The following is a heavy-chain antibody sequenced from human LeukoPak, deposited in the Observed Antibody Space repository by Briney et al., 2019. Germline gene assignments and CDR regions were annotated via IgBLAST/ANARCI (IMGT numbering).Heavy chain of an antibody. D-gene: IGHD2-15*01. Sequence: ETLSLTCSVSGGSISTYWWSWIRQSPGKGLEWVSGINWNGGSTGYADSVKGRFTISRDNAKNSLYLQMNSLRAEDTALYYCARALVVDDAFDIWGQGTMVTVSS. CDR2: INWNGGST. V-gene: IGHV3-20*04. CDR3: ARALVVDDAFDI. J-gene: IGHJ3*02. CDR1: GGSISTYW.